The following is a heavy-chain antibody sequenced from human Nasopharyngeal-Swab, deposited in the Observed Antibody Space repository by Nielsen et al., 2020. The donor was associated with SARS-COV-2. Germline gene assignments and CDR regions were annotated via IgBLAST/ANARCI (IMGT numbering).Heavy chain of an antibody. J-gene: IGHJ6*03. CDR2: ISWNSGSI. D-gene: IGHD6-19*01. V-gene: IGHV3-9*01. CDR3: AKAAVAGTYYYYYMDV. Sequence: VRQAPGKGLEWVSGISWNSGSIGYADSVKGRFTISRDNAKNSLYLQMNSLRAEDTALYYCAKAAVAGTYYYYYMDVWGKGTTVTSP.